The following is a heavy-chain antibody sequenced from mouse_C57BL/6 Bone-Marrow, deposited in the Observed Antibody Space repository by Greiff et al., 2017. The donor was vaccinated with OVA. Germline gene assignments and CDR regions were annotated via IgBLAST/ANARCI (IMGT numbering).Heavy chain of an antibody. V-gene: IGHV1-81*01. J-gene: IGHJ4*01. D-gene: IGHD1-1*01. CDR1: GYTFTSYG. Sequence: QVQLKESGAELARPGASVKLSCKASGYTFTSYGISWVKQRTGQGLEWIGEIYPRSGNTYYNEKFKGKATLTADKSSSTAYMELRSLTSEDSAVYFCARRTTVRAMDYWGQGTSVTVSS. CDR3: ARRTTVRAMDY. CDR2: IYPRSGNT.